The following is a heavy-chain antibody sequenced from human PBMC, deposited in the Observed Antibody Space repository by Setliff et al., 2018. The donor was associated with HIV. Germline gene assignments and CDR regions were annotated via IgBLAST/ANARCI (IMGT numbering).Heavy chain of an antibody. V-gene: IGHV3-11*04. CDR3: ASRSDY. CDR2: ISSSSSTI. Sequence: LSLTCTVSGGSISSYYWSWIRQPPGKGLEWISYISSSSSTIYYADSVKGRFTISRDNAKNSLYLQMNSLRAEDTAVYYCASRSDYWGQGTLVTVSS. CDR1: GGSISSYY. J-gene: IGHJ4*02.